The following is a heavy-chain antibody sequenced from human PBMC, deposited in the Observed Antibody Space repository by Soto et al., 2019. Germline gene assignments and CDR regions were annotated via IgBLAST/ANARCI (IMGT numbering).Heavy chain of an antibody. CDR1: GFTFSTYW. D-gene: IGHD2-2*01. J-gene: IGHJ4*02. CDR3: ARGTRVIPAESDFDY. Sequence: GGSLRLSCAASGFTFSTYWMHWVRQAPGKGLVWVSRTNTDGSSTTYADSVEGRFTISRDNAKNTLYLQMNSLGAEDTAVYYCARGTRVIPAESDFDYWGQGTLVTVSS. V-gene: IGHV3-74*01. CDR2: TNTDGSST.